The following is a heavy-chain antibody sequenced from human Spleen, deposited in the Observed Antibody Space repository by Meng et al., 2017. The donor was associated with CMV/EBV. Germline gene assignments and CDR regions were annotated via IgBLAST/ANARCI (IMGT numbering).Heavy chain of an antibody. CDR3: TRRPLGSTNPFDS. CDR2: INPHGDVT. Sequence: CRASGFTFTGYYIHWVRQAPGQGLEWVGWINPHGDVTKYGQQFQGRVTMTRDTSTSSAYMELASLRSDDTAVYFCTRRPLGSTNPFDSWGQGTLVTAPQ. V-gene: IGHV1-2*02. CDR1: GFTFTGYY. D-gene: IGHD1-26*01. J-gene: IGHJ4*02.